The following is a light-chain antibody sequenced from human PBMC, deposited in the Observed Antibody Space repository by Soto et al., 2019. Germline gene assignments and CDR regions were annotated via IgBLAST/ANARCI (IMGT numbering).Light chain of an antibody. V-gene: IGLV1-40*01. J-gene: IGLJ2*01. CDR1: SSNIGAGYD. Sequence: QSVLTQPPSVSGAPGQTVTISCTGSSSNIGAGYDVHWYQHLPGTAPILIICNNNNRPSGVSDRFSGSNSGTSASLAITGLQAEDEADYYCQSYDRSLTALVFGGGTKLTVL. CDR2: NNN. CDR3: QSYDRSLTALV.